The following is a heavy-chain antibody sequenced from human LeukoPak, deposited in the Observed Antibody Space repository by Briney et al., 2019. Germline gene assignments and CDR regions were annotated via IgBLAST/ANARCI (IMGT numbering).Heavy chain of an antibody. V-gene: IGHV3-23*01. CDR1: GFTFSDYA. CDR2: ISGSAGST. CDR3: AKGDTAFWGSCRCLDS. Sequence: GGSLRLSCAASGFTFSDYAMSWVRQAPGKGLEWVSVISGSAGSTYPADSVKGRFTISRDNAKNTLYLQMKSLRVEDTAVYYCAKGDTAFWGSCRCLDSWGQGTLVTVSS. J-gene: IGHJ4*02. D-gene: IGHD3-16*02.